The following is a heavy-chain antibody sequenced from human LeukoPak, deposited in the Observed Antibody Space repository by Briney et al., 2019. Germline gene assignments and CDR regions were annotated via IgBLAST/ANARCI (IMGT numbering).Heavy chain of an antibody. V-gene: IGHV3-66*01. CDR1: GFTVSSNY. J-gene: IGHJ4*02. CDR3: AKDISQVFFPDFWSGPFDY. CDR2: IYSGGST. D-gene: IGHD3-3*01. Sequence: GGSLRLSCAASGFTVSSNYMSWVRQAPGKGLEWVSVIYSGGSTYYADSVKGRFTISRDNSKNTLYLQMNSLRAEDTAVYYCAKDISQVFFPDFWSGPFDYWGQGTLVTVSS.